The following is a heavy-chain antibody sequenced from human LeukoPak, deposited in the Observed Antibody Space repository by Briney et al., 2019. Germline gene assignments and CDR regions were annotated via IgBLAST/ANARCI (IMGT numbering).Heavy chain of an antibody. V-gene: IGHV3-23*01. D-gene: IGHD5-12*01. CDR2: ISGSGGST. CDR3: AKAKNYSGYLYFDY. Sequence: PGGSLRLSCAASGFTFSSYAMSWVRRAPGKGLEWVSAISGSGGSTYYADSVKGRFTISRDNSKNTLYLQMNSLRAEDTAVYYCAKAKNYSGYLYFDYWGQGTLVTVSS. J-gene: IGHJ4*02. CDR1: GFTFSSYA.